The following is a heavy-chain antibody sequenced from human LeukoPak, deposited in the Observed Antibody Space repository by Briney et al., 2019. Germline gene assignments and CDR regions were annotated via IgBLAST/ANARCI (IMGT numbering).Heavy chain of an antibody. CDR2: ISVYNGNT. V-gene: IGHV1-18*01. CDR1: GYTFTSYG. CDR3: ARDFGYNWNPDAFDI. J-gene: IGHJ3*02. D-gene: IGHD1-20*01. Sequence: ASVKVSCKASGYTFTSYGISWVRQAPGQGLERMGWISVYNGNTNYAQKLQGRVTLTTDTSTSTAYMELRSLRSDDTAVYYCARDFGYNWNPDAFDIWGQGTMVTVSS.